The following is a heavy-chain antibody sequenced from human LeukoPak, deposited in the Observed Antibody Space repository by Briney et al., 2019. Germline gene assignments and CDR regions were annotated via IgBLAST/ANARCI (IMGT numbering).Heavy chain of an antibody. CDR1: GFTFSSYA. CDR3: ARGDSSGWDWYFDL. CDR2: ISDDGSTK. J-gene: IGHJ2*01. V-gene: IGHV3-30*04. Sequence: QSGGSLRLSCAASGFTFSSYAMHWVRQAPGKGLEWVAIISDDGSTKYYSDSVKGRLTISRDNAKNSLYLQMNSLRAEDTAVYYCARGDSSGWDWYFDLWGRGTLVTVSS. D-gene: IGHD6-19*01.